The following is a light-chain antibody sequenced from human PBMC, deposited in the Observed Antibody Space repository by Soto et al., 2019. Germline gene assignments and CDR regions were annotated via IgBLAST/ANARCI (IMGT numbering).Light chain of an antibody. Sequence: EVLMTQSPATLSVSPGERVILSCRASQRISNDLAWYQQKAGQAPRLLIYGASSGATGIPDRFSGSGSGTDFTLTISRLEPEDFAIYYCQQYGGVPYTFGQGTKVDIK. CDR3: QQYGGVPYT. V-gene: IGKV3-20*01. CDR2: GAS. J-gene: IGKJ2*01. CDR1: QRISND.